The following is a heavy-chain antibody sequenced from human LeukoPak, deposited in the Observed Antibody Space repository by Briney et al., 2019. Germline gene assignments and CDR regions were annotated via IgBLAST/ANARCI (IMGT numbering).Heavy chain of an antibody. D-gene: IGHD3-9*01. Sequence: GGSLRPSCAASGFTFSSYAMSWVRQAPGKGLEWVSAISGSGGSTYYADSVKGRFTISRDNSKNTLYLQMNSLRAEDTAVYYCAKVPYYDILTGTYYFDYWGQGTLVTVSS. J-gene: IGHJ4*02. CDR1: GFTFSSYA. CDR2: ISGSGGST. V-gene: IGHV3-23*01. CDR3: AKVPYYDILTGTYYFDY.